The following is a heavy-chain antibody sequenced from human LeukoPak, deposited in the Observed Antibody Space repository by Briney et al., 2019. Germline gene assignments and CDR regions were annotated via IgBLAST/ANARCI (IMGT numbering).Heavy chain of an antibody. Sequence: PGGSLRLSCAASGFTFSSYEMNWVRQAPGRGLEWVSYISSSGSTIYYADSVKGRFTISRDNAKNSLYLQMNSLRAEDTAVYYCAREVSYYYGSGSDYWFDPWGQGTLVTVSS. CDR3: AREVSYYYGSGSDYWFDP. CDR2: ISSSGSTI. J-gene: IGHJ5*02. V-gene: IGHV3-48*03. D-gene: IGHD3-10*01. CDR1: GFTFSSYE.